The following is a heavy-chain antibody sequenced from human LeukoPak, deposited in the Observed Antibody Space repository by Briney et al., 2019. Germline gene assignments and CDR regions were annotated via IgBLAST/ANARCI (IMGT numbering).Heavy chain of an antibody. V-gene: IGHV4-39*07. CDR2: IYYSGST. Sequence: PSGTLSLTCTVSGGSISSGSYYWGWIRQPPGKGLEWIGSIYYSGSTYYNPSLKSRVTISVDTSKNQFSLKLSSVTAADTAVYYCARGFRGYSYGDVFDYWGQGTLVTVSS. CDR1: GGSISSGSYY. D-gene: IGHD5-18*01. J-gene: IGHJ4*02. CDR3: ARGFRGYSYGDVFDY.